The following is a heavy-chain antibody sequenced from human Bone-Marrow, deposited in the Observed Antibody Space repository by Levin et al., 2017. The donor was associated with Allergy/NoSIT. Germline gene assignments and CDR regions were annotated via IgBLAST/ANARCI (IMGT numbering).Heavy chain of an antibody. J-gene: IGHJ6*02. D-gene: IGHD3-22*01. CDR1: GASISSNDYY. Sequence: SETLSLTCTVSGASISSNDYYWSWIRQPPGKGLEWIGYIYSSGNTHYNPSLKSRVTMSLDASKNQIALKRNSVTAADTAVYYCPRDRYYSDSSGYDIVYYGMDVWGQGTTVTVSS. CDR2: IYSSGNT. CDR3: PRDRYYSDSSGYDIVYYGMDV. V-gene: IGHV4-30-4*01.